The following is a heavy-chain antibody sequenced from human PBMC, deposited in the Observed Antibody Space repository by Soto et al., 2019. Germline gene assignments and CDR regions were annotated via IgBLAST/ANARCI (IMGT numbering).Heavy chain of an antibody. J-gene: IGHJ6*02. Sequence: ASVKVSCKASGYTFTSYDINWVRQATGQNLEWLGWMNPNSGNTGYAQKFQGRVTMTRDTSTNTLYLQMNSLRAEDTAVYYCAKDPPRWLVPSDYYYYGMDVWGQGTTVTVSS. D-gene: IGHD6-19*01. CDR2: MNPNSGNT. CDR3: AKDPPRWLVPSDYYYYGMDV. CDR1: GYTFTSYD. V-gene: IGHV1-8*01.